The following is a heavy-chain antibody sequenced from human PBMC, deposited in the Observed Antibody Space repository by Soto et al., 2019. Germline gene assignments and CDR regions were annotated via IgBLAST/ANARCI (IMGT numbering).Heavy chain of an antibody. CDR1: GGSISSGGYS. J-gene: IGHJ4*02. Sequence: SETLSLTCTVSGGSISSGGYSWSWIRQPPGKGLEWIGYIYHSGSTYYNPSLKSRVTVSVDRSKNQFSLKLSSVTAADTAVYYCARGMTTVTTFDYWGQGTLVTVSS. CDR2: IYHSGST. CDR3: ARGMTTVTTFDY. D-gene: IGHD4-4*01. V-gene: IGHV4-30-2*01.